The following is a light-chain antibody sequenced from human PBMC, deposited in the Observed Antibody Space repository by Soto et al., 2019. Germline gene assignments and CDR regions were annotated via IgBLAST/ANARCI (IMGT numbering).Light chain of an antibody. CDR3: TSYTSRSTWV. J-gene: IGLJ1*01. CDR2: EVS. V-gene: IGLV2-14*01. CDR1: SSDVGGYNY. Sequence: QSVLTQPASVSGSPGQSITISCTGTSSDVGGYNYVSWYQQHPGKAPKLMIYEVSNRPSGISNRFSGSKSGNTASLTISGLQAEDEADYYCTSYTSRSTWVFGTGTKVTVL.